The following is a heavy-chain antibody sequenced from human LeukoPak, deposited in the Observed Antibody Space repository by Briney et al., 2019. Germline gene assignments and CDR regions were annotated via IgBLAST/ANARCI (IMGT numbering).Heavy chain of an antibody. Sequence: GGSLRLSCAASAFTFSSSWMGWVRQAPGKGLEWVANINLDGTDKRYVDSVKGRFTISRDNAKNSLYLQMNSLRAEDTAVYYCARNYGGNSGHWGQGTLVTVSS. J-gene: IGHJ4*02. CDR2: INLDGTDK. CDR1: AFTFSSSW. CDR3: ARNYGGNSGH. V-gene: IGHV3-7*05. D-gene: IGHD4-23*01.